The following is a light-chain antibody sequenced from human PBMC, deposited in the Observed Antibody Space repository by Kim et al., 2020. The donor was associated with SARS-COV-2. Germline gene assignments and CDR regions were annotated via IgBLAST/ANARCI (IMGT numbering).Light chain of an antibody. CDR1: SLRSYY. Sequence: VAVGQTDRITCQGDSLRSYYATWYQQEPGQAPILVIYGKNNRPSGIPDRFSGSSSGNTASLTITGTQAGDEADYYCNSRDSNDNVVFGGGTQLTVL. J-gene: IGLJ2*01. CDR3: NSRDSNDNVV. V-gene: IGLV3-19*01. CDR2: GKN.